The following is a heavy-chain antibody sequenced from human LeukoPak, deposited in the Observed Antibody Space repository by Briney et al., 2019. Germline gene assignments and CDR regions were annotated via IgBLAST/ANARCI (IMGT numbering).Heavy chain of an antibody. J-gene: IGHJ6*02. V-gene: IGHV4-59*01. CDR3: ARVGCSGGSCYSGYYYYGMDV. CDR2: IYYSGST. D-gene: IGHD2-15*01. CDR1: GGSISTYY. Sequence: PSETLSLTCSVSGGSISTYYWSWIRQPPGKGLEWIGYIYYSGSTNYNPSLKSRVTISVDTSKNQLSLKLSSVTAADTAVYFCARVGCSGGSCYSGYYYYGMDVWGQGTTVTVSS.